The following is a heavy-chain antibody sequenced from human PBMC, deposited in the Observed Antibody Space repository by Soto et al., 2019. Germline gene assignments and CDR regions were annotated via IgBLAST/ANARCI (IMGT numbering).Heavy chain of an antibody. CDR3: AREGDSGFWSGYPHY. CDR2: IYTSGST. D-gene: IGHD3-3*01. J-gene: IGHJ4*02. CDR1: GGSISSYY. Sequence: SETLSLTCTVSGGSISSYYWSWIRQPAGKGLEWIGRIYTSGSTNYNPSPKSRVTMSVDTSKNQFSLKLSSVTAADTAVYYCAREGDSGFWSGYPHYWGQGTLVTVSS. V-gene: IGHV4-4*07.